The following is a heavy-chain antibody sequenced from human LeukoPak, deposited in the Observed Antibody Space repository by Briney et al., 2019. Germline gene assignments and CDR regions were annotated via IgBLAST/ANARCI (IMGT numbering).Heavy chain of an antibody. CDR2: IKQDGSEK. Sequence: GGSLRLSCAASGFTFTSYWMTWVRQAPGRGLEWVANIKQDGSEKYYVDSVKGRFTISRDNAKNSLYLQMNSLRVKDTAVYYCARVRLGALDFWGQGTLVTVSS. J-gene: IGHJ4*02. D-gene: IGHD6-19*01. CDR3: ARVRLGALDF. CDR1: GFTFTSYW. V-gene: IGHV3-7*03.